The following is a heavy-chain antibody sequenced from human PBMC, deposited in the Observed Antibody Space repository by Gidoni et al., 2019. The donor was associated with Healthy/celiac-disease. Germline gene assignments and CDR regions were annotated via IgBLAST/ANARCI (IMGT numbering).Heavy chain of an antibody. J-gene: IGHJ6*02. CDR3: TRGGYSYGPYYYYGMDV. CDR1: GFTFGDYA. CDR2: IRSKAYGGTT. Sequence: EVQLVESGGGLVQPGRSLRLSCTASGFTFGDYAMSWFRQAPGKGLEWVGFIRSKAYGGTTEYAASVKGRFTISRDDSKSIAYLQMNSLKTEDTAVYYCTRGGYSYGPYYYYGMDVWGQGTTVTVSS. V-gene: IGHV3-49*03. D-gene: IGHD5-18*01.